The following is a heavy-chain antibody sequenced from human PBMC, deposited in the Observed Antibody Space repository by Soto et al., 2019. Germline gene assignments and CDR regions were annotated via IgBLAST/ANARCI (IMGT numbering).Heavy chain of an antibody. CDR1: GGSISIYS. V-gene: IGHV4-59*01. D-gene: IGHD6-19*01. CDR2: IYYSGST. Sequence: SETLSLTCTVSGGSISIYSWSWIRQPPGKGLEWIGYIYYSGSTNYNPSLKSRFTISRDSSKNTVSLEMTSLRAEDTAVYYCAKGGRQWLVTSDFNYWGQGALVTVSS. CDR3: AKGGRQWLVTSDFNY. J-gene: IGHJ4*02.